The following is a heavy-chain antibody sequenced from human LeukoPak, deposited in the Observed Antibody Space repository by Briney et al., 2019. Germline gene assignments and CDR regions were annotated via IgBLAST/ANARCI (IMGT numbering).Heavy chain of an antibody. Sequence: GGSLRLSCAASGITFTSSSMTWVRQAPGKGLEWVSSISSTGTYTYFADSLKGRFTISRDNAKNSLYLQMNSLRVEDSAVYYCARDRPYSSSFEYFQHWGQGTLVTVSS. D-gene: IGHD6-13*01. V-gene: IGHV3-21*01. CDR1: GITFTSSS. J-gene: IGHJ1*01. CDR3: ARDRPYSSSFEYFQH. CDR2: ISSTGTYT.